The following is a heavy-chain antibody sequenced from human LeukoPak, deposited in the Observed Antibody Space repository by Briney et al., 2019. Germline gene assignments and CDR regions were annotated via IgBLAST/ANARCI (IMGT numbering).Heavy chain of an antibody. CDR2: TNWDCAST. V-gene: IGHV3-20*04. D-gene: IGHD2-2*01. J-gene: IGHJ6*03. CDR1: GFRFDDYG. CDR3: GRVYCSTTSCYDYYDYYMDV. Sequence: PGGSLRLSCAASGFRFDDYGMSWVRHVPAKGLEWVSGTNWDCASTGYADSVKGRFTISRDNVKNFLYLQMNSLRVEDMALYFCGRVYCSTTSCYDYYDYYMDVWGKGTTVTVSS.